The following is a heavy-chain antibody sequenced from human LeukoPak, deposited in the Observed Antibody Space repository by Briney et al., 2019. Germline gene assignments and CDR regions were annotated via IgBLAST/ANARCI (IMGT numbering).Heavy chain of an antibody. CDR3: ARQSSTYDILTGYYFSWFDP. Sequence: SETLSLTCTVSGGSISGYYWSWIRQPPGKGLEWIGYIYYSGSTNYNPSLKGRVTISVDTSKNQFSLKLSSVTAADTAVYYCARQSSTYDILTGYYFSWFDPWGQGTLVTVSS. CDR1: GGSISGYY. V-gene: IGHV4-59*08. J-gene: IGHJ5*02. D-gene: IGHD3-9*01. CDR2: IYYSGST.